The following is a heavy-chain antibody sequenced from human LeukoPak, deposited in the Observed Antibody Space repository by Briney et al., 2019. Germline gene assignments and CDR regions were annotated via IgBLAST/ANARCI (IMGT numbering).Heavy chain of an antibody. Sequence: GGSLRLSCAASGFTFDDYAMHWVRQAPGKGLEWVSGISWNSGSIGYADSVKGRFTISRDNAKNSLYLQMNSLRAEDTALYYCAKDAEYQLLSPHLDVWGKGTTVTVSS. D-gene: IGHD2-2*01. V-gene: IGHV3-9*01. CDR1: GFTFDDYA. J-gene: IGHJ6*04. CDR2: ISWNSGSI. CDR3: AKDAEYQLLSPHLDV.